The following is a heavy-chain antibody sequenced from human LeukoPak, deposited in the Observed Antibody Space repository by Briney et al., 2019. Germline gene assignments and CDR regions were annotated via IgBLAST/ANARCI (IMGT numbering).Heavy chain of an antibody. CDR3: ASCKGTYYDFWSGQYFAY. CDR1: GGSISSSSYY. D-gene: IGHD3-3*01. V-gene: IGHV4-39*07. J-gene: IGHJ4*02. Sequence: ASETLSLTCTVSGGSISSSSYYWGWIRQPPGKGLEWSGSIYYSGSTYYNPSLKSRVTISVDTSKNQFSLKLSSVTAADTAVYYCASCKGTYYDFWSGQYFAYWGQGTLVTVSS. CDR2: IYYSGST.